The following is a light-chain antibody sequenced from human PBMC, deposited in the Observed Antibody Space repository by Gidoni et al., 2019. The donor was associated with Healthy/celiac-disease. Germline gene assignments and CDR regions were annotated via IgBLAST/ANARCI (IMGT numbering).Light chain of an antibody. CDR1: QSLLHSNGYNY. V-gene: IGKV2-28*01. CDR3: MQALQTPYT. J-gene: IGKJ2*01. Sequence: DIVMTQSPLSLPVTPGEPASISCRSSQSLLHSNGYNYLDWYLQKQGQSPQLLIYLGSNRASGVPDRFSGSGSGTDFTLKISRVEAEDVGVYYCMQALQTPYTFGQGTKLE. CDR2: LGS.